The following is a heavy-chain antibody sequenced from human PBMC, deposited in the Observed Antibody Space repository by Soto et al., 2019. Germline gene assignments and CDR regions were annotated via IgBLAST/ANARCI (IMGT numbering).Heavy chain of an antibody. V-gene: IGHV3-23*01. CDR2: ISGSGEST. D-gene: IGHD7-27*01. CDR3: AGRAVPRPIWDSMIFDY. CDR1: GFTFSSHA. J-gene: IGHJ4*02. Sequence: EVQLLESGGGLVQPGGSLKLSCAASGFTFSSHAMTWVRQAPGKGLEWLSAISGSGESTDYGGSVRGRFTISRDNSRNTLYLQLNSLRDEDTAVYYCAGRAVPRPIWDSMIFDYWCQGTLVTVSS.